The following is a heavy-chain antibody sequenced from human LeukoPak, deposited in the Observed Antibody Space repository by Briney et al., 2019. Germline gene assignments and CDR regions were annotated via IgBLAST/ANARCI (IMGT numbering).Heavy chain of an antibody. D-gene: IGHD3-22*01. CDR3: ARGLLPGRYDSSGYYLPHY. CDR1: GFTFSSYA. V-gene: IGHV3-30-3*01. CDR2: ISYDGSNK. Sequence: GRSLRLSCAASGFTFSSYAMHWVRQAPGKGLEWVAVISYDGSNKYYADSVKGRFTISRDNSKNTLYLQMNSLRAEDTAVYYCARGLLPGRYDSSGYYLPHYWGQGTLVTASS. J-gene: IGHJ4*02.